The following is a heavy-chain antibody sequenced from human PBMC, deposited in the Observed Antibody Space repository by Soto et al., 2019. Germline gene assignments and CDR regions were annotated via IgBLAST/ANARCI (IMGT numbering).Heavy chain of an antibody. CDR2: ISGYNGNT. V-gene: IGHV1-18*01. J-gene: IGHJ5*02. Sequence: QVQLVQSGPEVKKPGASVKVSCKASGYTFSTYGISWVRQAPGQGLEWMGWISGYNGNTNYAQKLQGRVTMTTDISTRTAYMELRSRRSDDTAVYYCARECRIPTAGTWFDPWGQGTLVTVSS. CDR1: GYTFSTYG. CDR3: ARECRIPTAGTWFDP. D-gene: IGHD6-13*01.